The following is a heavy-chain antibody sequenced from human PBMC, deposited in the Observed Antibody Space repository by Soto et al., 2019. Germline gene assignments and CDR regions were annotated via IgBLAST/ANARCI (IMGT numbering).Heavy chain of an antibody. V-gene: IGHV3-21*01. CDR1: GFTFSSYS. D-gene: IGHD5-18*01. Sequence: EVQLVESGGGLVKPGGSLRLSCAASGFTFSSYSMNWVRQAPGKGLEWVSSISSSSSYIYYADSEKGRFTISRDNAKNSLYLQMNSLRDEDTAVYSCASFRGYGYSSLVYWGQGTLVTVSS. CDR3: ASFRGYGYSSLVY. CDR2: ISSSSSYI. J-gene: IGHJ4*02.